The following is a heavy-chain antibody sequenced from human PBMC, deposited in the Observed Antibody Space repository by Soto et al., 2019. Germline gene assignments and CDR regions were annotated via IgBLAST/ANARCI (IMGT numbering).Heavy chain of an antibody. J-gene: IGHJ2*01. CDR1: GFTFSSYA. CDR2: ISGSGGST. Sequence: GGSLRLSCAASGFTFSSYAMSWVRQAPGKGLEWVSAISGSGGSTYYADSVKGRCTISRDNSKNTLYLQRNSLRAEDEAVDYCAKDQRNWAVGYFDLWGRGTLVTVSS. CDR3: AKDQRNWAVGYFDL. D-gene: IGHD7-27*01. V-gene: IGHV3-23*01.